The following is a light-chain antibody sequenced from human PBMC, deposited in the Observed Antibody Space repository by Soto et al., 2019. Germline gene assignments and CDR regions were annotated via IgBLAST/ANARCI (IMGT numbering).Light chain of an antibody. CDR3: MQTTPLIS. CDR2: EVS. Sequence: IAMTQFPSTLSASVGDRVTITCRASQSVRSWLAWYQQRPGTAPKLLIYEVSKPLSGVPDRLSGSGSGTDFTLNISRVEADDTGIYDCMQTTPLISFGQGTRLEI. CDR1: QSVRSW. J-gene: IGKJ5*01. V-gene: IGKV1-5*01.